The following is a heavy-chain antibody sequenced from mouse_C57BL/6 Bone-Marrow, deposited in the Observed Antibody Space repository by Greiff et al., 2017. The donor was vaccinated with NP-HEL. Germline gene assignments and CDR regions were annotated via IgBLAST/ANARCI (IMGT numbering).Heavy chain of an antibody. Sequence: QVQLQQSGAELVKPGASVKMSCKASGYTFTSYWITWVKQRPGQGLEWIGDIYPGSGSTNYNEKFKSKATLTVDTSSSTAYMQLSSLTSEDSAVYYCARIYDGYYAAMDYWGQGTSVTVSS. CDR2: IYPGSGST. CDR3: ARIYDGYYAAMDY. V-gene: IGHV1-55*01. J-gene: IGHJ4*01. D-gene: IGHD2-3*01. CDR1: GYTFTSYW.